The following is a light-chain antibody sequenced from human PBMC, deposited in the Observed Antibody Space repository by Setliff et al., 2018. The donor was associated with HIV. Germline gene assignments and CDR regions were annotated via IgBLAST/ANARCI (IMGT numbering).Light chain of an antibody. CDR1: SSDIGVYDY. Sequence: QSVLTQPASVSGSPGQSIIISCTGTSSDIGVYDYVSWYQHHPGKAPKLMIFDVSNRPSGVSNRFSGSKSDNTAPLTISGLQTEDEADYYCSSYTNKNTYVFGTGTKVTVL. CDR3: SSYTNKNTYV. J-gene: IGLJ1*01. CDR2: DVS. V-gene: IGLV2-14*03.